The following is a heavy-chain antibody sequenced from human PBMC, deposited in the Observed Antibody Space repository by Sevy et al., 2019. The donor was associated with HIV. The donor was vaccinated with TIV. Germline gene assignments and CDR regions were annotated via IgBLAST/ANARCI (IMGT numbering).Heavy chain of an antibody. J-gene: IGHJ6*02. Sequence: GGSLRLSCVASGFRFNIYAMHWVRQAPGKGLEWEAVISYDGNRIYYEDSVKGRFTISRDNSKNTLYLQMNSLRPEDTAVYYCARDLPSAVTMPFYYYGLDVWGQGTTVTVSS. CDR1: GFRFNIYA. CDR2: ISYDGNRI. V-gene: IGHV3-30*04. CDR3: ARDLPSAVTMPFYYYGLDV. D-gene: IGHD4-17*01.